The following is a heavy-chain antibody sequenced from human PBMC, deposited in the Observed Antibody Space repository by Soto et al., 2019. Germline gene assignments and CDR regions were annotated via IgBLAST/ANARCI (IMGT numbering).Heavy chain of an antibody. CDR1: GFTFTSSA. CDR2: IVVGSGNT. V-gene: IGHV1-58*01. Sequence: QMQLAQSGPEVKKPGTSVKVSCKASGFTFTSSAVQWVRQARGQRLEWIGWIVVGSGNTNYAQKFQERVTITRDMSTSTDYMALSSLRSEDTAVYYCAAETSAAAGTSALAIWGQGTMVTVSS. J-gene: IGHJ3*02. D-gene: IGHD6-13*01. CDR3: AAETSAAAGTSALAI.